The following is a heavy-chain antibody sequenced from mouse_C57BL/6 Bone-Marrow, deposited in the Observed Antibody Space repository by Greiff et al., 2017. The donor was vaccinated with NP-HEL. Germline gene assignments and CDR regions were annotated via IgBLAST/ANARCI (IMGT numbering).Heavy chain of an antibody. V-gene: IGHV1-69*01. J-gene: IGHJ3*01. CDR3: ARTHSAY. CDR1: GYTFTSYW. CDR2: IDPSDSYT. Sequence: QVQLQQPGAELVMPGASVKLSCKASGYTFTSYWMHWVKQRPGQGLEWIGEIDPSDSYTNYHQKFKGKSTLTVDKSSSTAYMQLSSLTSGDSAIYYCARTHSAYWGQGTLVTVSA.